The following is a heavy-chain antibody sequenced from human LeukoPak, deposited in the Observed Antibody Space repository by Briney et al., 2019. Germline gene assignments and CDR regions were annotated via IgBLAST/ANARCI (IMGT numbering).Heavy chain of an antibody. Sequence: GGSLRLSCAASGFTFSSYEMNWVRQAPGKGREGVSYIDGGGGSTNYADSVKSRFTISRDNSKNTLYLQMNSLRAEDTAIYYCAKENWYLYNNNWYKTWFDPWGQGTLVTVSS. J-gene: IGHJ5*02. D-gene: IGHD6-13*01. CDR2: IDGGGGST. CDR3: AKENWYLYNNNWYKTWFDP. CDR1: GFTFSSYE. V-gene: IGHV3-23*01.